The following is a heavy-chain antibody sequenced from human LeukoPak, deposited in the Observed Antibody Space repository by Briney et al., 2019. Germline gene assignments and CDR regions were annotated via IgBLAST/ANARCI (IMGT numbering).Heavy chain of an antibody. CDR3: ARVAPTRGFASSGYYPLDY. CDR2: IYYSGST. D-gene: IGHD3-22*01. V-gene: IGHV4-59*01. Sequence: SETLSLTCTVSGGSINGYYWSWIRQPPGKGLEWIGYIYYSGSTNYNPSLKSRVTITIDTSKNQFSLRLTSVTAADTAVYYCARVAPTRGFASSGYYPLDYWGQGSLVNVSS. J-gene: IGHJ4*02. CDR1: GGSINGYY.